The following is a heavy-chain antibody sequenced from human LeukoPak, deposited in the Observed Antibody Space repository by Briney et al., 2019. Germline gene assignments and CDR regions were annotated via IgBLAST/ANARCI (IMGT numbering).Heavy chain of an antibody. V-gene: IGHV4-61*01. Sequence: SETLSLTCMVSGDPLSGYSNYKWTWIRQPPGKGLEWIGYIYYHGSTNYNPSLKSRVTFSVDTSKNQFSLKLTSVTAADTAVYYCVREYSGFDYRGQGTLVTVSS. CDR2: IYYHGST. D-gene: IGHD6-13*01. J-gene: IGHJ4*02. CDR3: VREYSGFDY. CDR1: GDPLSGYSNYK.